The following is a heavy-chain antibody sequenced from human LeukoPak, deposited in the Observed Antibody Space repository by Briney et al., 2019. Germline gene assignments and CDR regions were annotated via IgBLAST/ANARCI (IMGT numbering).Heavy chain of an antibody. CDR2: IYRGST. CDR1: GVSIRTYY. J-gene: IGHJ4*02. V-gene: IGHV4-59*01. CDR3: ARGGDYEIDY. Sequence: SETLSLTCTVSGVSIRTYYWNWIRQPPGKGPEWIGYIYRGSTNYNPSFESRVTISVDTSKNQFSLKLSSVTAADTAVYYCARGGDYEIDYWGQGNPGHRLL. D-gene: IGHD4-17*01.